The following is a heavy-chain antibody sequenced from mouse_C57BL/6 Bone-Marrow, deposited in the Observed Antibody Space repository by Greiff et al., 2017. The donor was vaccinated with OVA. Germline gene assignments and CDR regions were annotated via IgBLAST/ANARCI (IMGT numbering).Heavy chain of an antibody. J-gene: IGHJ1*03. CDR2: IYPRSGNT. Sequence: QVQLQQSGAELARPGASVKLSCKASGYTFTSYGISWVKQRTGQGLEWIGEIYPRSGNTYYNEKFKGKATLTADKSSSTAYMELRSLTSEDSAVYFCARYYYYYGRVPWYFDVWGTGTTVTVSS. D-gene: IGHD1-1*01. CDR3: ARYYYYYGRVPWYFDV. V-gene: IGHV1-81*01. CDR1: GYTFTSYG.